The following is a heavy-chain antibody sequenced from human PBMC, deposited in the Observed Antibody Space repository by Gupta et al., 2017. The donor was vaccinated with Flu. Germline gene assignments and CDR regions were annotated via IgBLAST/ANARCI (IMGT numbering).Heavy chain of an antibody. CDR2: IWYDGSNK. J-gene: IGHJ5*02. V-gene: IGHV3-33*01. CDR1: FTLGSYG. D-gene: IGHD1-26*01. CDR3: ARDLWGGRFDP. Sequence: FTLGSYGRHWVGQAPGKGLEWVAVIWYDGSNKYYADSVKGRFTISRDNSKNTLYLQMNSLRAEDTAVYYCARDLWGGRFDPWGQGTLVTVSS.